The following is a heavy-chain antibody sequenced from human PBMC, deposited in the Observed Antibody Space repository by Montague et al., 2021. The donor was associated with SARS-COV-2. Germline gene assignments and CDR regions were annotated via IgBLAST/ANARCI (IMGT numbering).Heavy chain of an antibody. Sequence: SETLSLTCTVSGDSISSYYWSWIRQLPGKGLEWIGYIYYDGRTAYNPSLKSRVTISKDTSKNQFFLKVTPVTAADTAVYYCTRDQLGIRYWGQGMLVTVSS. D-gene: IGHD3-16*01. V-gene: IGHV4-59*01. CDR1: GDSISSYY. CDR3: TRDQLGIRY. J-gene: IGHJ4*02. CDR2: IYYDGRT.